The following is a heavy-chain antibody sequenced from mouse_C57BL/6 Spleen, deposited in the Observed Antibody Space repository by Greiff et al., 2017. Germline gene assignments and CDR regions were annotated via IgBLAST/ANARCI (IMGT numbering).Heavy chain of an antibody. J-gene: IGHJ1*03. CDR3: ARGRDDYWYFDV. CDR1: GFTFSSYA. V-gene: IGHV5-4*03. Sequence: VMLVESGGGLVKPGGSLKLSCAASGFTFSSYAMSWVRQTPEKRLEWVATISDGGSYTYYPDNVKGRFTISRDNAKNNLYLQMSHLKSEDTAMYYCARGRDDYWYFDVWGKGTTVTVSS. D-gene: IGHD2-3*01. CDR2: ISDGGSYT.